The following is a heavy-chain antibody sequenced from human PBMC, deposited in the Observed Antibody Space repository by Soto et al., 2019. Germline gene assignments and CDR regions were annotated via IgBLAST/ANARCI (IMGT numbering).Heavy chain of an antibody. CDR3: ARLGPYGSESYSFRYNWFDP. Sequence: GGSLRLSCAASGFTFTNFYMSWIRQAPGKGLEWVSYISSTGSSYYAVSVQGRFTISRDNSKNTVYLQMYSLRGEDTAMYYCARLGPYGSESYSFRYNWFDPWGQGTLVTVSS. CDR2: ISSTGSS. D-gene: IGHD3-10*01. J-gene: IGHJ5*02. CDR1: GFTFTNFY. V-gene: IGHV3-11*01.